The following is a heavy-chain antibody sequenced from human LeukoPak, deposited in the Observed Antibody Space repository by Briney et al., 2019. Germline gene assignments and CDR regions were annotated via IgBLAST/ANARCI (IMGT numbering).Heavy chain of an antibody. CDR3: AKSELVRGVGTYN. Sequence: GGSLRLSCAASGFTFSSYAMSWVRQAPGKGLEWVSAISGSGGSTYYADSVKGRFTISRDNSKNTLYLQMNSLRAENTAVYYCAKSELVRGVGTYNWGQGTLVTVSS. D-gene: IGHD3-10*01. V-gene: IGHV3-23*01. CDR1: GFTFSSYA. J-gene: IGHJ4*02. CDR2: ISGSGGST.